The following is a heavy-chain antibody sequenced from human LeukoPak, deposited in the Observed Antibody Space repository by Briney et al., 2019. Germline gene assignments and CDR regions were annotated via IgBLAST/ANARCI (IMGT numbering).Heavy chain of an antibody. CDR2: IYTSGST. V-gene: IGHV4-61*02. D-gene: IGHD1-26*01. CDR3: ARAAGRDTTSGLDFDY. CDR1: GGSISSSSYY. J-gene: IGHJ4*02. Sequence: SETLSLTCTVSGGSISSSSYYWSWIRQPAGKGLEWIGRIYTSGSTNYNPSLKSRVTMSVDTSKNQFSLKLSSVTAADTAVYYCARAAGRDTTSGLDFDYWGQGILVTVSS.